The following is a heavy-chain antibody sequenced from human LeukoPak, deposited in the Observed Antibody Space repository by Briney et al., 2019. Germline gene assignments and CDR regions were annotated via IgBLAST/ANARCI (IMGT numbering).Heavy chain of an antibody. V-gene: IGHV6-1*01. CDR3: ARVLADGFDI. CDR2: TNYRSKWYN. D-gene: IGHD3-3*01. J-gene: IGHJ3*02. CDR1: GDSVSSNSAA. Sequence: SQTLSLTCAISGDSVSSNSAAWSWIRQSPSRGLEWLGRTNYRSKWYNDYAVSVKSRITINADTSKNQFSLQLSSVTAEDTAVYYCARVLADGFDIWGQGTMVTVSS.